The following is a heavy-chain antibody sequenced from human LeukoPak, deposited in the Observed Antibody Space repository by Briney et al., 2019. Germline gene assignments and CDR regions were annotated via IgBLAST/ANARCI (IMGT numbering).Heavy chain of an antibody. CDR2: LSGSGYST. CDR3: AKFASASCCQSAFDI. CDR1: GFTFSIYA. D-gene: IGHD2-2*01. Sequence: GVSLRLSCAASGFTFSIYAMSWVRQVPGKGLEWVSALSGSGYSTYYADSVKGRFTISRDNSRNTLYLQMDSLGAEDTAIYYCAKFASASCCQSAFDIWGQGTMVTVSS. J-gene: IGHJ3*02. V-gene: IGHV3-23*01.